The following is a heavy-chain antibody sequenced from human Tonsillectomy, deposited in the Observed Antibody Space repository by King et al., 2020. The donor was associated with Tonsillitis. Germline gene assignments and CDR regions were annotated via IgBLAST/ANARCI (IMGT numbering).Heavy chain of an antibody. Sequence: VQLQQWGAGLLKPSETLSLTCAVYGGSFSGYYWSWIRQPPGEGLEWIGEINHSGSTNYNPSLKSRVTISVDTTKNQCPLKLSSVTAADTAVYYCARGAHPAAAGTGAAFDVWGRGTLVTVSS. J-gene: IGHJ3*01. CDR2: INHSGST. CDR1: GGSFSGYY. CDR3: ARGAHPAAAGTGAAFDV. D-gene: IGHD6-13*01. V-gene: IGHV4-34*01.